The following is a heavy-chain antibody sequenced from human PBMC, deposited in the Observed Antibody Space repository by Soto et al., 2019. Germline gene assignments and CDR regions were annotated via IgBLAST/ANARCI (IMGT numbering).Heavy chain of an antibody. CDR1: SGSISSSNW. V-gene: IGHV4-4*02. Sequence: QVQLQESGPGLVKPSGTLSLTCAVSSGSISSSNWWSWVRQPPGKGLEWIGEIYHSGSTNYNPSLKSRATISVEKSKNQFSLKLSSVTAADTAVYYCARGSVWAAAGSYMDVWGKGTTVTVSS. D-gene: IGHD6-13*01. CDR2: IYHSGST. J-gene: IGHJ6*03. CDR3: ARGSVWAAAGSYMDV.